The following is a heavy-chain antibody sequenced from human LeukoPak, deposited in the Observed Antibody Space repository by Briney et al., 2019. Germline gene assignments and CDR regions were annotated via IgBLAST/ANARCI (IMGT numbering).Heavy chain of an antibody. D-gene: IGHD7-27*01. Sequence: GGSLRLSCAASGFTVSGNYMSWVRQAPGKGLEWVSYISSSSSTIYYADSMKGRFTISRDNAKNSLYLQMNSLRAEDTAVYYCARDESGFDYWGQGTLVTVSS. V-gene: IGHV3-48*01. CDR3: ARDESGFDY. CDR1: GFTVSGNY. J-gene: IGHJ4*02. CDR2: ISSSSSTI.